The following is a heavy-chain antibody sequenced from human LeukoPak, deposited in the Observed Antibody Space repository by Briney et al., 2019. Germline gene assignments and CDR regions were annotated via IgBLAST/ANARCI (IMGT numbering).Heavy chain of an antibody. Sequence: ASVKVSCKASGYTFTGSGWYLYWLRQAPGQGLECVGWIHPNNGATLYAQKFQGRVAMTTDTSISTAYMELSRPRPDDTAMYYCARDGLAQMVDFDYWGQGTLVTVSS. V-gene: IGHV1-2*02. CDR2: IHPNNGAT. D-gene: IGHD3-10*01. J-gene: IGHJ4*02. CDR1: GYTFTGSGWY. CDR3: ARDGLAQMVDFDY.